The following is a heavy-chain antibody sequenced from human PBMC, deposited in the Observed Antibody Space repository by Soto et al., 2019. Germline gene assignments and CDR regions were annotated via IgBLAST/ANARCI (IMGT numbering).Heavy chain of an antibody. D-gene: IGHD2-21*02. CDR3: ARDGAHCGGDCNGMDV. V-gene: IGHV3-30-3*01. CDR1: GFTFSSYA. Sequence: GGSLRLSCAASGFTFSSYAMHWVRQAPGKGLEWVAVISYDGSNKYYADSVKGRFTISRDNSKNTLYLQMNSLRADDTAVYYCARDGAHCGGDCNGMDVWGQGTTVTVSS. CDR2: ISYDGSNK. J-gene: IGHJ6*02.